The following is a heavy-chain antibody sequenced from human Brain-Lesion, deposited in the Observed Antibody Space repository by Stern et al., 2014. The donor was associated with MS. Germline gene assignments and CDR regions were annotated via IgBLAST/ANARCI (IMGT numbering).Heavy chain of an antibody. V-gene: IGHV1-24*01. CDR3: ATLSPGAGGNYYRHFDY. D-gene: IGHD1-26*01. J-gene: IGHJ4*02. CDR1: GYTLTELS. CDR2: FDPEDGET. Sequence: VQLEESGAEVKKPGASVKVPPKVSGYTLTELSMHWVRQAPRKGLEWMGGFDPEDGETIYAQKFQGRVTMTEDTSTDTAYMELSSLRSEDTAVYYCATLSPGAGGNYYRHFDYWGQGTLVTVSS.